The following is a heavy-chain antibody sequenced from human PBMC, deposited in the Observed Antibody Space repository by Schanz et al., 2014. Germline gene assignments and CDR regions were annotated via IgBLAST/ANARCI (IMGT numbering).Heavy chain of an antibody. Sequence: GQLLESGGGVVQPGRSLRLSCAASGFIFSSYGLHWVRQAPGKGLEWVAVIWSDGSGKYYADSVKGRFTISRDNAKNSLYLQMNSLRAEDTAVYYCAREQIMAAAGLVDYWGHGTLVTVSS. CDR1: GFIFSSYG. J-gene: IGHJ4*01. CDR2: IWSDGSGK. D-gene: IGHD6-13*01. CDR3: AREQIMAAAGLVDY. V-gene: IGHV3-33*01.